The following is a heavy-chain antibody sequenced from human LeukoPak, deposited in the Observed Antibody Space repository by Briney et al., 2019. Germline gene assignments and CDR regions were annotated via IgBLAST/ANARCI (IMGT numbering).Heavy chain of an antibody. Sequence: PGGSLRLSCATSGFTFSNHAMHWVRQASGIGLEWVSAIGTAGDTFYPGSVKGRFTISRENAKNSLSLQMNSLRAEDTAVYYCVRQQTPHGDFDYWGQGTLVTVSS. J-gene: IGHJ4*02. D-gene: IGHD1/OR15-1a*01. V-gene: IGHV3-13*01. CDR1: GFTFSNHA. CDR2: IGTAGDT. CDR3: VRQQTPHGDFDY.